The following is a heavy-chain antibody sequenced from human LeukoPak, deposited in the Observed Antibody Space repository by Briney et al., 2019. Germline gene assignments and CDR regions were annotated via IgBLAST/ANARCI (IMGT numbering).Heavy chain of an antibody. CDR3: ASIAVAGTGRAFDI. J-gene: IGHJ3*02. V-gene: IGHV1-18*01. Sequence: KLQGRVTMTTDTSTSTAYMELRSLRSDDTAVYYCASIAVAGTGRAFDIWGRGTMVTVSS. D-gene: IGHD6-19*01.